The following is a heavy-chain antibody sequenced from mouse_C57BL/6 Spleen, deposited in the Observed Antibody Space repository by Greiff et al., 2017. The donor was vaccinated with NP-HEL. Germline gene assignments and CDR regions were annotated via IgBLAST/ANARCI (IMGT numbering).Heavy chain of an antibody. CDR1: GFTFSSYA. J-gene: IGHJ4*01. CDR2: ISDGGSYT. V-gene: IGHV5-4*01. D-gene: IGHD3-2*02. CDR3: ARDGNSSYYAMDY. Sequence: EVKLVESGGGLVKPGGSLKLSCAASGFTFSSYAMSWVRQTPEKRLEWVATISDGGSYTNYPDNVKGRFTISRDNAKNNLYLQMSQLKSEDTAMYYCARDGNSSYYAMDYWGQGTSVTVSS.